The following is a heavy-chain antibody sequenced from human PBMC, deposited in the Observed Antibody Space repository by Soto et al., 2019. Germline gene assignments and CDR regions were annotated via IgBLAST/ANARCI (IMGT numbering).Heavy chain of an antibody. CDR2: IIPFFGSV. J-gene: IGHJ3*01. CDR3: ARGHQYGGNSDAFEF. V-gene: IGHV1-69*12. Sequence: QVHLVQSGAEVKKPGSSVKVSCKASGLTFSSSTLTWVRQAPGQGPEWMGGIIPFFGSVDYAQKFQDRATITADVSTSTTYMELRSLRSEDTAVYYCARGHQYGGNSDAFEFWGQGTVVTVSS. CDR1: GLTFSSST. D-gene: IGHD2-21*02.